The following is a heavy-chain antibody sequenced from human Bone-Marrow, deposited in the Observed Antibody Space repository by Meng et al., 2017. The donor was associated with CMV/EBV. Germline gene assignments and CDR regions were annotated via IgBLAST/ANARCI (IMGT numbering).Heavy chain of an antibody. J-gene: IGHJ6*03. CDR3: ARGDCSGYGCYMAV. D-gene: IGHD2-15*01. Sequence: GESLKISCAGSGFTFSGYEMNWVRQAPGKGLEWVSHIVTTGETVHYGDSVKGRFTISRDNAKNSVYLQMNSLRAEDTALYYCARGDCSGYGCYMAVWGQGTSVTCSS. CDR1: GFTFSGYE. V-gene: IGHV3-48*03. CDR2: IVTTGETV.